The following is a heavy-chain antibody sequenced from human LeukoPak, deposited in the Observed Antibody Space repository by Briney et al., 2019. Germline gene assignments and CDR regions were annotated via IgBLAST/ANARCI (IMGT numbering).Heavy chain of an antibody. J-gene: IGHJ3*02. D-gene: IGHD2-15*01. V-gene: IGHV1-69*06. CDR1: GGTFSSYA. Sequence: GSSVKVSCKASGGTFSSYAISWVRQAPGQGLEWMGGIIPIFGTANYAQKFQGRVTITADKSTSTAYMGLSSLRSEDTAVYYCASGYCSGGSCSYAFDIWGQGTMVTVSS. CDR2: IIPIFGTA. CDR3: ASGYCSGGSCSYAFDI.